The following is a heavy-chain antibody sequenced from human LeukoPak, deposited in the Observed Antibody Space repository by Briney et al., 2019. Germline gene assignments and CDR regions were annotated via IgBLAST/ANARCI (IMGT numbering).Heavy chain of an antibody. D-gene: IGHD6-13*01. V-gene: IGHV3-7*01. Sequence: GGSLRLSCAASGFTFSSYWMSWVRQAPGKGLQWVANIRQDGSEKYYVDSVKGRFTISRDNARNSLFLQLNSLRAEDTAVYYCASRKNTRYSSSWYGITNWFDPWGQGTLVTVSS. J-gene: IGHJ5*02. CDR3: ASRKNTRYSSSWYGITNWFDP. CDR2: IRQDGSEK. CDR1: GFTFSSYW.